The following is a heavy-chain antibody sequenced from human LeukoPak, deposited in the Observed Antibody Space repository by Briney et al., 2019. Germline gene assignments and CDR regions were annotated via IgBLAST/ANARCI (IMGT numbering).Heavy chain of an antibody. CDR3: ARQYSGSYYFDY. D-gene: IGHD1-26*01. CDR1: GYSFTSYW. J-gene: IGHJ4*01. CDR2: IYPGDSDT. Sequence: GESLKISCKGSGYSFTSYWIAWVRQMPGKGLEWMGIIYPGDSDTRYSPSFQGQVTISADKSIGTAYLQWNSLKASDTAMYFCARQYSGSYYFDYWGQEPWSPSPQ. V-gene: IGHV5-51*01.